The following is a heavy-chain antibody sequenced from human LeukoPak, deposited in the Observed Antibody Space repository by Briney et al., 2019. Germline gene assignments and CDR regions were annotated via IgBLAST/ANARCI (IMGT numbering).Heavy chain of an antibody. CDR1: GYSISSGYY. V-gene: IGHV4-38-2*02. D-gene: IGHD4-17*01. Sequence: SETLSLTCTVSGYSISSGYYWGWIRPPPGKGLEWIGYIYYSGSTNYNPSLKSRVTISVDTSKNQFSLKLSSVTAADTAVYYCARGDGYFDYWGQGTLVTVSS. CDR3: ARGDGYFDY. CDR2: IYYSGST. J-gene: IGHJ4*02.